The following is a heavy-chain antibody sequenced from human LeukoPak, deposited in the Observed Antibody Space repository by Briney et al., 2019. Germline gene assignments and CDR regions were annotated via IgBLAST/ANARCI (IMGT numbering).Heavy chain of an antibody. CDR2: INSDGSSV. Sequence: GGSLRLSCEASGFTFNVDWMHWVRQDPGKGLVWVSRINSDGSSVNYADSVKGRFTISRDNAKNSLYLQMNSLRAEDTAVYYCARIQAGLWFGEFMFPDYWGQGTLVTVSS. CDR1: GFTFNVDW. J-gene: IGHJ4*02. D-gene: IGHD3-10*01. V-gene: IGHV3-74*01. CDR3: ARIQAGLWFGEFMFPDY.